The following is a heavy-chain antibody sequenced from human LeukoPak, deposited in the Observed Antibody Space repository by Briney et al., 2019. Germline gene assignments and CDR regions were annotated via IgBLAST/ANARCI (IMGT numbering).Heavy chain of an antibody. J-gene: IGHJ5*02. CDR3: ARDQDYDILTGYPSGWFDP. V-gene: IGHV3-30*04. CDR2: ISYDGSNK. CDR1: GFTFSSYA. Sequence: GGSLRLSCAASGFTFSSYAMHWVRQAPGKGLEWVAVISYDGSNKYYADSVKGRFTISRDNSKNTLYLRMNSLRAEDTAVYYCARDQDYDILTGYPSGWFDPWGQGTLVTVSS. D-gene: IGHD3-9*01.